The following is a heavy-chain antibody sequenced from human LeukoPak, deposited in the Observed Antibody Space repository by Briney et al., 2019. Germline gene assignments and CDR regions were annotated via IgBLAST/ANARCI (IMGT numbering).Heavy chain of an antibody. J-gene: IGHJ4*02. CDR3: ARDGFGVGYYFDY. CDR2: ISYDGSNK. Sequence: GGSLRLACAASGFTFSSYAMHWVSQAPGKGLEWVAVISYDGSNKYYADSVKGRFTISRDNPKNTLHLQMNSLRAEDTAVYYCARDGFGVGYYFDYWGQGTLVTVSS. D-gene: IGHD3-3*01. V-gene: IGHV3-30*14. CDR1: GFTFSSYA.